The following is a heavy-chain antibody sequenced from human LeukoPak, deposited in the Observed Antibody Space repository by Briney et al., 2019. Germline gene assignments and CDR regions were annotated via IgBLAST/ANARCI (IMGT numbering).Heavy chain of an antibody. D-gene: IGHD4-17*01. V-gene: IGHV1-2*02. Sequence: ASVKVSCKASGYTFTSYGISWVRQAPGQGLEWMGWINPNSGGTNYAQKFQGRVTMTRDTSISTAYMELSRLRSDDTAVYYCARVCLGRHDYGDYFDYYYYMDVWGKGTTVTVSS. CDR1: GYTFTSYG. CDR2: INPNSGGT. J-gene: IGHJ6*03. CDR3: ARVCLGRHDYGDYFDYYYYMDV.